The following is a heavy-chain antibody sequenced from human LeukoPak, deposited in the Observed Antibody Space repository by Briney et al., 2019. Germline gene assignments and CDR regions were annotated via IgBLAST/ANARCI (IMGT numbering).Heavy chain of an antibody. CDR2: IIPILGIA. V-gene: IGHV1-69*04. Sequence: SVKVSCKASGGTFSSYAISWVRQAAGQGLEWMGRIIPILGIANYAQKFQGRVTITADKATSTAYMELSSLRSEDTAVYYCARDRAGYSYGLFDYWGQGTLVTVSS. J-gene: IGHJ4*02. D-gene: IGHD5-18*01. CDR3: ARDRAGYSYGLFDY. CDR1: GGTFSSYA.